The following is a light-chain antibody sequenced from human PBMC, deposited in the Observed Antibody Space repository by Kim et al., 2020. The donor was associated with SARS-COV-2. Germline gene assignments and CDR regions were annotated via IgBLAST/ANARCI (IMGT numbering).Light chain of an antibody. J-gene: IGKJ1*01. CDR3: QQYGSPPQT. CDR2: GAS. CDR1: QNASRNF. V-gene: IGKV3-20*01. Sequence: APGESACIACAGSQNASRNFLAWYQQKPGQAPRLLIYGASTRATGTPDRFSGSGTETHFTLTISRLEAEDFAVYFCQQYGSPPQTFGQGTKVDIK.